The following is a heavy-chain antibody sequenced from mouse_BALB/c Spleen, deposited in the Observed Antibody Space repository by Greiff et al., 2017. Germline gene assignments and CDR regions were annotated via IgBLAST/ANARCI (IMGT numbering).Heavy chain of an antibody. J-gene: IGHJ3*01. CDR3: ANYDYWFAY. D-gene: IGHD2-4*01. CDR2: IWAGGST. Sequence: QVQLKESGPGLVAPSQSLSITCTVSGFSLTSYGVHWVRQPPGKGLEWLGVIWAGGSTNYNSALMSRLSISKDNSKSQVFLKMNSLQTDDTAMYYCANYDYWFAYWGQGTLVTVSA. V-gene: IGHV2-9*02. CDR1: GFSLTSYG.